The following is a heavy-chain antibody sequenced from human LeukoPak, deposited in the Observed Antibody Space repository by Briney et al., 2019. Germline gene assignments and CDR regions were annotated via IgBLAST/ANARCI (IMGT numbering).Heavy chain of an antibody. D-gene: IGHD6-19*01. CDR3: AIPRYSSGWYYFDY. V-gene: IGHV4-39*01. J-gene: IGHJ4*02. CDR2: IYYSGST. Sequence: PSETLSLTCTVSGGSISSSSYYWGWIRQPPGKGLEWIGSIYYSGSTYYNPSLKSRVTISVDTSKNQFSLKLSSVTAADTAVYYCAIPRYSSGWYYFDYWGQGTLVTVSS. CDR1: GGSISSSSYY.